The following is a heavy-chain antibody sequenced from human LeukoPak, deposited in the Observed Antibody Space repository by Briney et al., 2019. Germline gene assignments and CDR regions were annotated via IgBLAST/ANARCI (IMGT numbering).Heavy chain of an antibody. CDR3: ARLYEAAFRSLSDY. CDR1: GGSIDTYGYY. V-gene: IGHV4-39*01. Sequence: SETLSLTCSVSGGSIDTYGYYWGWIRQPSGKGLEWIGSIYYSGTTYYNPSVQSRITVSLDTSKNQVSLNLGSVTAADTAVYYCARLYEAAFRSLSDYWGQGTLVTVSS. D-gene: IGHD3-3*02. CDR2: IYYSGTT. J-gene: IGHJ4*02.